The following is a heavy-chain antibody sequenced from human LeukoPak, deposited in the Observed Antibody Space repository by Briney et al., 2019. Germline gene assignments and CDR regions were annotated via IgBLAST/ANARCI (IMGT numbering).Heavy chain of an antibody. CDR1: GYSFTSYW. CDR2: IYPGDSDT. D-gene: IGHD4-17*01. Sequence: GESLKISCKGSGYSFTSYWIGWVRQMPGKGLEWMGIIYPGDSDTRYSPSFQGQVTISADKSISTAYLQWSSLKASDTAMYYCASPSITPHDYGDYVYAFDIWGQGTMVTVSS. V-gene: IGHV5-51*01. CDR3: ASPSITPHDYGDYVYAFDI. J-gene: IGHJ3*02.